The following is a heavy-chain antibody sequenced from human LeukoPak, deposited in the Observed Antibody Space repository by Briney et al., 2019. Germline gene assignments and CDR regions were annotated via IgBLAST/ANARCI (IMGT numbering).Heavy chain of an antibody. CDR3: ERPGEQHVMYYFDY. CDR1: VYTFTNYG. Sequence: ASVKVSCKASVYTFTNYGFSWVRQAPGQALEWMGWISAYDCNTNYAQKLQGRVTMTTDTSTSTAYMELRSLRSDDTAVYYCERPGEQHVMYYFDYWGPGTMVTVSS. J-gene: IGHJ4*02. CDR2: ISAYDCNT. V-gene: IGHV1-18*01. D-gene: IGHD6-6*01.